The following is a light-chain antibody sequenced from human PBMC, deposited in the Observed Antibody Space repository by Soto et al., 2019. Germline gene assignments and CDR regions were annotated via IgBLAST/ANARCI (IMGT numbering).Light chain of an antibody. V-gene: IGKV3-15*01. J-gene: IGKJ1*01. CDR3: QQFHSFPWT. CDR2: GAS. Sequence: EIVMTQSPATLSVSPGERATLSCRASQSVDSNLAWYQQKPGQAPRLLIYGASTRATGIPARFGGSGSGTEFTLTISSLQSEDFATFYCQQFHSFPWTFGQGTKVEI. CDR1: QSVDSN.